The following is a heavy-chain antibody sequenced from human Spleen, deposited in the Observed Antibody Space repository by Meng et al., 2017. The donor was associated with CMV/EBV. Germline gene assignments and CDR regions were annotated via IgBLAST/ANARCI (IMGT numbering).Heavy chain of an antibody. CDR3: ARVNNGDYEIDD. Sequence: QLQLQESGPGLVKPSXXLSLTCTVSGGSISSSSYYWGWIRQPPGKGLEWIGSIYYSGRTYYNPSLKSRVTISVDTSKNQFSLKLSSVTAADTAVYYCARVNNGDYEIDDWGQGTLVTVAS. D-gene: IGHD4-17*01. V-gene: IGHV4-39*07. CDR2: IYYSGRT. CDR1: GGSISSSSYY. J-gene: IGHJ4*02.